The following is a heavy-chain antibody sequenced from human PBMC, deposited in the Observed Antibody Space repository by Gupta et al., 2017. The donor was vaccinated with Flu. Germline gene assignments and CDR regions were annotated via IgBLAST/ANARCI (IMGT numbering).Heavy chain of an antibody. V-gene: IGHV1-2*02. CDR1: GYSFSDDY. Sequence: QVQLVQSGAEVKKPGASVKVSCKPSGYSFSDDYLHWLRQAPGQGPEWMGWINPSNGLTDYAHKFQARVSLTRDTSIGTVFMELRNLRSDDTAMYYCARDLPALDSGSDVHPHAFDVWAQGTMVPVSS. J-gene: IGHJ3*01. CDR3: ARDLPALDSGSDVHPHAFDV. CDR2: INPSNGLT. D-gene: IGHD3-10*01.